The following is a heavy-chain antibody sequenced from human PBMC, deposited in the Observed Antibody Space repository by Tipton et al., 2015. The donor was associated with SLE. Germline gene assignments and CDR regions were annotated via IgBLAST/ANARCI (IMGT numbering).Heavy chain of an antibody. CDR2: INHSGST. J-gene: IGHJ4*02. V-gene: IGHV4-39*07. CDR3: ARGIYDFWSGYPHYFDY. CDR1: GGSISSSSNY. Sequence: TLSLTCTVSGGSISSSSNYWSWIRQPPGKGLEWIGEINHSGSTNYNPSLKSRVTISVDTSKNQFSLKLSSVTAADTAVYYCARGIYDFWSGYPHYFDYWGQGTLVTVSS. D-gene: IGHD3-3*01.